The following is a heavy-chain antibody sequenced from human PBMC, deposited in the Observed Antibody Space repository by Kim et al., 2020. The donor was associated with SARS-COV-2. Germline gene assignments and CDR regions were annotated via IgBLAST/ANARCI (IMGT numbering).Heavy chain of an antibody. V-gene: IGHV3-15*01. D-gene: IGHD1-26*01. CDR3: TTDPGGSYSVDY. Sequence: EYAAPVKVRFTISREDTKNTLYLQMNSLKTEDTAVYYCTTDPGGSYSVDYWGQGTLGTVSS. J-gene: IGHJ4*02.